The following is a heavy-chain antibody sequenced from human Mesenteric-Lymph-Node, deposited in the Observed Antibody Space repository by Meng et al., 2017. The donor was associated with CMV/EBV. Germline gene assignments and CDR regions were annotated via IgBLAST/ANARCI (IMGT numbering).Heavy chain of an antibody. Sequence: GGSLRLSCAASGFTFSSYSMNWARQAPGKGLEWVSCITGSSRYTSYADSVKGRFTISRDNAENSLYLQMNSLRAEDTAVYYCAKDQGYYCSGGSCYPAGMDVWGQGTMVTVSS. CDR1: GFTFSSYS. CDR3: AKDQGYYCSGGSCYPAGMDV. V-gene: IGHV3-21*01. J-gene: IGHJ6*02. D-gene: IGHD2-15*01. CDR2: ITGSSRYT.